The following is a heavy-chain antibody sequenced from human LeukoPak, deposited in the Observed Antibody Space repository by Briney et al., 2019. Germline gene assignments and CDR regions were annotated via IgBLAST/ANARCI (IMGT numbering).Heavy chain of an antibody. D-gene: IGHD5-24*01. V-gene: IGHV4-30-2*01. CDR2: IYHSGST. J-gene: IGHJ4*02. CDR3: ARGNFATILDY. CDR1: GGSISSGGYS. Sequence: TSETLSLTCAVSGGSISSGGYSWSWIRQPPGKGLEWIGYIYHSGSTYYNPSLKSRVTISVDRSKNQFSLKLSSVTAADTAVYYCARGNFATILDYWGQGTLVTVSS.